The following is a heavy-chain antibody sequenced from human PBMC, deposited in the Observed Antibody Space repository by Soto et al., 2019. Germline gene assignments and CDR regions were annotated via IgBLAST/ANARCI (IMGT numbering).Heavy chain of an antibody. CDR3: AVGVAIGNYFDY. J-gene: IGHJ4*02. D-gene: IGHD2-15*01. Sequence: SETLSLTCTVSGGSISGGGYYWSWIRQHPGKGLEWIGYIYYSGSTYYNPSLKSRVTISVDTSKNQFSLKLSSVTAADTAVYYCAVGVAIGNYFDYWGQGTLVTVSS. CDR2: IYYSGST. CDR1: GGSISGGGYY. V-gene: IGHV4-31*03.